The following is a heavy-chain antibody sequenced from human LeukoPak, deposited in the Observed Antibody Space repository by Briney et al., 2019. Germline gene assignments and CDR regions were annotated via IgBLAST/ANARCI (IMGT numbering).Heavy chain of an antibody. V-gene: IGHV4-34*01. CDR3: ARVGIAVAALGGYYYYGMDV. J-gene: IGHJ6*02. D-gene: IGHD6-19*01. CDR2: INHSGST. CDR1: GGSFSGYY. Sequence: SETLSPTCAVYGGSFSGYYWSWIRQPPGKGLEWIGEINHSGSTNYNPSLKSRVTISVDTSKNQFSLKLSSVTAADTAVYYCARVGIAVAALGGYYYYGMDVWGQGTTVTVSS.